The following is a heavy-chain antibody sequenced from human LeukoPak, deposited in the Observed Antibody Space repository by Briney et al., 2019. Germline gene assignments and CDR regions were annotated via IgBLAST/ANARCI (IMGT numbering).Heavy chain of an antibody. Sequence: ASVKVSCKTSGYSFTSQDMHWVRQAPGQSLEWMGCINPDNGDTKYSQEFQGRVTITRDTSASTAYMELSSLRSEDMAVYYCAREYDSSGYYYLGYWGQGTLVTVSS. CDR3: AREYDSSGYYYLGY. CDR1: GYSFTSQD. CDR2: INPDNGDT. D-gene: IGHD3-22*01. V-gene: IGHV1-3*03. J-gene: IGHJ4*02.